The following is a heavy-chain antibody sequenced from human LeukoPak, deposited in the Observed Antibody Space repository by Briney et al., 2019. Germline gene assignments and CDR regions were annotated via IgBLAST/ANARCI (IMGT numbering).Heavy chain of an antibody. CDR2: ISTYNSNT. D-gene: IGHD3-10*01. CDR1: GYTFTTYG. Sequence: GALVKVSCKASGYTFTTYGLNWVRQAPGQGLKWMGWISTYNSNTNYAQEFQGRVTMTTDSSTSTAYMELRSLRSDDTAVYYCARDRPTYYYGSGKRNAFDIWGQGTMVTVSS. CDR3: ARDRPTYYYGSGKRNAFDI. J-gene: IGHJ3*02. V-gene: IGHV1-18*01.